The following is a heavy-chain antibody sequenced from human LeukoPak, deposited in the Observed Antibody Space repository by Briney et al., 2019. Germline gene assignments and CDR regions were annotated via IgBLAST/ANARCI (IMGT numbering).Heavy chain of an antibody. D-gene: IGHD4-17*01. J-gene: IGHJ6*02. CDR1: EFTFSSYS. CDR3: ARDMTTVTTFYYYYYGMDV. CDR2: ITNSGNSK. V-gene: IGHV3-48*01. Sequence: GGSLRLSCAASEFTFSSYSMNWVRQAPGKGLEWVSYITNSGNSKSYADSVKGRFTISRDNTKNSLYLQMNGLRAEDTAVYYCARDMTTVTTFYYYYYGMDVWGQGTTVTVSS.